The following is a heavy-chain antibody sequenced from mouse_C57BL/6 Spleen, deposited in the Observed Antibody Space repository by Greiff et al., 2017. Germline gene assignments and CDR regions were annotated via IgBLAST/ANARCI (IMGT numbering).Heavy chain of an antibody. Sequence: VQLQQSGPELVKPGASVKMSCKASGYTFTDYNMHWVKQSHGKSLEWIGYINPNNGGTSYNQKFKGKATLTVNKSSSTAYMELRSLTSEDSAVYYCAWGYYGSSYYFDYWGQGTTLTVSS. J-gene: IGHJ2*01. CDR2: INPNNGGT. V-gene: IGHV1-22*01. D-gene: IGHD1-1*01. CDR3: AWGYYGSSYYFDY. CDR1: GYTFTDYN.